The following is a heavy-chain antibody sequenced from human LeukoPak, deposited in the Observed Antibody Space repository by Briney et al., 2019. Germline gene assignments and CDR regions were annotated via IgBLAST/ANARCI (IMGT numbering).Heavy chain of an antibody. V-gene: IGHV4-4*07. CDR1: CGSINSFY. J-gene: IGHJ6*03. CDR2: VSTTGRT. Sequence: SETLSLTCPVSCGSINSFYCSWIRQPAGKGLEWIGRVSTTGRTFSKPSLSSRVTMSVDTSKNQFSRRLASVTAADTAVYYCARDIAVPYFNYNYMDIWGKGTAVTVSS. CDR3: ARDIAVPYFNYNYMDI. D-gene: IGHD6-19*01.